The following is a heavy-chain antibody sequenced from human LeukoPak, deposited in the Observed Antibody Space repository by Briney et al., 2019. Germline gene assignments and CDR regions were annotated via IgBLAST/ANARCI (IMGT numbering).Heavy chain of an antibody. CDR1: GGSFSSSSYY. V-gene: IGHV4-39*01. Sequence: PSETLSLTCAVYGGSFSSSSYYWGWIRQPPGKGLEWIGSIYYSGSTYYNPSLKSRVTISVDTSKNQFSLKLSSVTAADTAVYYCSAAWGSQSLDNWFDPWGQGTLVTVSS. J-gene: IGHJ5*02. CDR2: IYYSGST. D-gene: IGHD3-16*01. CDR3: SAAWGSQSLDNWFDP.